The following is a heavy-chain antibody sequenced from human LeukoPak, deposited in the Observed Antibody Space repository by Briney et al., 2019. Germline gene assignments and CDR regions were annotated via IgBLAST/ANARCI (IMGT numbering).Heavy chain of an antibody. CDR2: IRGKAYGGTT. D-gene: IGHD5-18*01. CDR1: GFTLGDYA. CDR3: TRTALDY. J-gene: IGHJ4*02. Sequence: GGSLRLSCTASGFTLGDYAMSWVRQAPGKGLEGVGFIRGKAYGGTTEYAASVKGRFTISRDDSNSIAYRQMNSLKTEDTAVYCCTRTALDYWGQGTLVTVSS. V-gene: IGHV3-49*04.